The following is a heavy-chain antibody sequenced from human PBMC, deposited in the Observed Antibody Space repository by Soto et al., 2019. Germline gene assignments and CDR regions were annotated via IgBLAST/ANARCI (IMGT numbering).Heavy chain of an antibody. Sequence: PGESLKISCKGSGYSFTSYWISWVRQMPGKGLGWMGRIDPSDSYTNYSPSFQGHVTISADKSISTAYLQWSSLKASDTAMYYCAWLTYYYDSSGPGDYYGMDVWGQGTTVTVSS. J-gene: IGHJ6*02. V-gene: IGHV5-10-1*01. CDR1: GYSFTSYW. CDR2: IDPSDSYT. CDR3: AWLTYYYDSSGPGDYYGMDV. D-gene: IGHD3-22*01.